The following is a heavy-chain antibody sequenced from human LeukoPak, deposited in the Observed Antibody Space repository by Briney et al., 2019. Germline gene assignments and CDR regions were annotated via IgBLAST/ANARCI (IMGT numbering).Heavy chain of an antibody. D-gene: IGHD5-24*01. CDR1: GFTFSSYE. CDR2: ISSSGSTI. CDR3: AREGMATTVDY. V-gene: IGHV3-48*03. Sequence: GGSLRLSCAASGFTFSSYEMNWVRQAPGKGLEWVSYISSSGSTIYYADSVKGRFTISRDNAKNSLYLQMYSLRAEDTAVYYCAREGMATTVDYWGQGTLVTVSS. J-gene: IGHJ4*02.